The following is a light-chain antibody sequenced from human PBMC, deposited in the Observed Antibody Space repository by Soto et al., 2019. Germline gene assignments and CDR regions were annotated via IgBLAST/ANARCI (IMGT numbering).Light chain of an antibody. V-gene: IGKV1-9*01. CDR1: EDISSY. Sequence: IQLTQSPSSLSASVGDRVTFTCRASEDISSYLAWYQQKQGTAHNPXIYAASALHSGVPSRFSGSCSGTDRTLTISSLQTEDFKIYVCQQLKNYPITFGQGTRLEIK. J-gene: IGKJ5*01. CDR3: QQLKNYPIT. CDR2: AAS.